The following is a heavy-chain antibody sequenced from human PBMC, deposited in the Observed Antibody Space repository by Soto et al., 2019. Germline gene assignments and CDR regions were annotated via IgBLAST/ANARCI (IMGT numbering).Heavy chain of an antibody. CDR1: GFTFSSYA. CDR2: ISGSGGST. V-gene: IGHV3-23*01. CDR3: AKYLLRYFDWFQPADY. J-gene: IGHJ4*02. D-gene: IGHD3-9*01. Sequence: GSMRLSCASSGFTFSSYAMSLVHQAPGKGLEWVSAISGSGGSTYYADSVKGRFTISRDNSKNTLYLQMNSLRAEDTAVYYCAKYLLRYFDWFQPADYWGQGTLVTVSS.